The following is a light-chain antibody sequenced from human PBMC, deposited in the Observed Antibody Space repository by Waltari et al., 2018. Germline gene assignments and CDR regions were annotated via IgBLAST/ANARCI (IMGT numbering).Light chain of an antibody. CDR2: AAS. CDR3: QQSSSTPPWT. Sequence: DIQMTQSPSSLSASVGDRVTVTCRASQSISIYLNWYQQKPGKAPKLLIYAASSLQSGVPSRFVSSGSETEFTLTISSLQPEDFATYYCQQSSSTPPWTFGQGTKVEIK. J-gene: IGKJ1*01. CDR1: QSISIY. V-gene: IGKV1-39*01.